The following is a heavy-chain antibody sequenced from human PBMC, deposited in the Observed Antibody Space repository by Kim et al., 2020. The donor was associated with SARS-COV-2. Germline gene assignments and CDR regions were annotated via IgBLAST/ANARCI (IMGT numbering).Heavy chain of an antibody. CDR3: TTWTADIVVVPAALPPWDFDY. D-gene: IGHD2-2*01. Sequence: GGSLRLSCAASGFTFSNAWMSWVRQAPGKGLEWVGRIKSKTDGGTTDYAAPVKGRFTISRDDSKNTLYLQMNSLKTEDTAVYYCTTWTADIVVVPAALPPWDFDYWGQGTLVTVSS. CDR2: IKSKTDGGTT. V-gene: IGHV3-15*01. J-gene: IGHJ4*02. CDR1: GFTFSNAW.